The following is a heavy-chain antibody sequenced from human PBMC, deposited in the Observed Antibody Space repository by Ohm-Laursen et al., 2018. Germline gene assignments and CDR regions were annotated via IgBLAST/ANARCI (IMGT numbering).Heavy chain of an antibody. CDR3: ARSDGSYWVDY. CDR1: GGSISSGGYY. J-gene: IGHJ4*02. CDR2: IYYSGST. Sequence: TLSLTCTVSGGSISSGGYYWSWIRQHPGKGLEWIGYIYYSGSTNYNPSLKSRVTISVDTSKNQFSLKLSSVTAADTAVYYCARSDGSYWVDYWGQGTLVTVSS. V-gene: IGHV4-31*03. D-gene: IGHD1-26*01.